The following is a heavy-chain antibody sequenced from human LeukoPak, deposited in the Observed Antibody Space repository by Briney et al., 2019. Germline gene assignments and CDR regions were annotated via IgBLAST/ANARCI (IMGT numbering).Heavy chain of an antibody. V-gene: IGHV4-59*01. CDR1: GGSISSYC. Sequence: SETLSLTCTVSGGSISSYCWSWIRQTPGKGLEWIGDIHYTGSTNYNPSLKSRVTISIDTSKNQFSQKLSSVTAADTAVYYCARGTGTTWGAYFDYWGQGTLVAVSS. CDR3: ARGTGTTWGAYFDY. J-gene: IGHJ4*02. CDR2: IHYTGST. D-gene: IGHD1-1*01.